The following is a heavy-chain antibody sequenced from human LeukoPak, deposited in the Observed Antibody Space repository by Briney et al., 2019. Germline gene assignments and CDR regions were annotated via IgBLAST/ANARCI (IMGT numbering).Heavy chain of an antibody. V-gene: IGHV2-70*04. J-gene: IGHJ4*02. CDR2: IDWDDDK. Sequence: ESGPTLVNPTQTLTLTCTFSGFSLSTSRTRVNWIRQPPGKALEWLARIDWDDDKFYSTSLKPRLTISKDTSKNQVVLTMTNMDPADTATYYCTRISADSGSSPFDYWGQGTLVTVSS. CDR3: TRISADSGSSPFDY. D-gene: IGHD6-6*01. CDR1: GFSLSTSRTR.